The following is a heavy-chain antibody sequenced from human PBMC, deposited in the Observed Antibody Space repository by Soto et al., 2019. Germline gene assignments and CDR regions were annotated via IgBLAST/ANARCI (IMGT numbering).Heavy chain of an antibody. D-gene: IGHD6-13*01. V-gene: IGHV1-18*01. CDR3: ASSPRSSNSWYLGNAEYFQH. Sequence: ASVKVSCKASGYTFTSYGISWVRQAPGQGLEWMGWISAYNGNTNYAQKLQGRVTMTTDTSTSTAYMELRSLRSDDTAVYYCASSPRSSNSWYLGNAEYFQHWGQGTLVTVSS. J-gene: IGHJ1*01. CDR2: ISAYNGNT. CDR1: GYTFTSYG.